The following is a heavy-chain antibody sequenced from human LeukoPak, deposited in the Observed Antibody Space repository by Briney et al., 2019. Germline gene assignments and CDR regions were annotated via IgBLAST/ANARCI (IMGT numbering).Heavy chain of an antibody. CDR2: IKQDGSEK. CDR3: VKDRVDGSGSQFDY. Sequence: GGSLRLSCAASGFTFSSYWMTWVRQAPGKGLEWVANIKQDGSEKYYVDSVKGRFTISRDNSKNTLYLQMNRLRAEDTAMYYCVKDRVDGSGSQFDYWGQGTLVTVSS. V-gene: IGHV3-7*03. J-gene: IGHJ4*02. D-gene: IGHD3-10*01. CDR1: GFTFSSYW.